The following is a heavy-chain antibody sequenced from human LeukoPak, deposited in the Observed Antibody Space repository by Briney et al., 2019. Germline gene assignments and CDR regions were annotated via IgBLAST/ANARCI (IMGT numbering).Heavy chain of an antibody. J-gene: IGHJ4*02. V-gene: IGHV3-9*01. CDR3: AKDIGSYSGSPAGDY. D-gene: IGHD1-26*01. CDR2: ISWNSGSI. Sequence: GGSLRLSCAASGFTFDDYAMHWVRQAPGKGLEWVSGISWNSGSIGYADSVKGRFTISRDNAKNSLYLQMNSLRAEDTALYYCAKDIGSYSGSPAGDYWGQGTLVTVSS. CDR1: GFTFDDYA.